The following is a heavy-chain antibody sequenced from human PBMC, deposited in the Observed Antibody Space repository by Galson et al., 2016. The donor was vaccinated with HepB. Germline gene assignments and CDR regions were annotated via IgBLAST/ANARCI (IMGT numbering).Heavy chain of an antibody. J-gene: IGHJ4*02. V-gene: IGHV3-30-3*01. CDR2: TTYVGSYS. D-gene: IGHD2-21*02. CDR1: GFAFSGFS. Sequence: SLRLSCAASGFAFSGFSLHWVRQAPGKGLEWVGVTTYVGSYSYYANSVEGRFTISRDNSKNTLYLQMNSLRPEETAVYYCAREHPHGGDCYSNWGQGTLVTVSS. CDR3: AREHPHGGDCYSN.